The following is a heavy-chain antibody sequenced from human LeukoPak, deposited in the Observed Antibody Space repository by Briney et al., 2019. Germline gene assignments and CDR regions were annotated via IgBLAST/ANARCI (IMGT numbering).Heavy chain of an antibody. CDR1: GYSFTSYW. CDR3: ASRRYCSSTSWYRSAFDI. Sequence: GESLKISCKGSGYSFTSYWIGWVRQMPGKGLEWMGIIYPGDSDTRYSPSFRGQVTISADKSISTAYLQWSSLKASDTAMYYCASRRYCSSTSWYRSAFDIWGQGTMVTVSS. J-gene: IGHJ3*02. D-gene: IGHD2-2*01. CDR2: IYPGDSDT. V-gene: IGHV5-51*01.